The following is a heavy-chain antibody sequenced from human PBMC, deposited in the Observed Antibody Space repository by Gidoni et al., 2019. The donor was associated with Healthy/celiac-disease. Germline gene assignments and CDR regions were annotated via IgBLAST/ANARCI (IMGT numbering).Heavy chain of an antibody. V-gene: IGHV2-5*01. Sequence: QITLQESGPTRVNPTQTLTLTCTFSGLSLSTSGVGVGLFRQPPGKALEWLARIYWNDDKRYSPSLKSRLTITKDTSKNQVVLTMTNMDPVDTATYCCAHRRPYGSGGWFDPWGQGTLVTVSS. CDR1: GLSLSTSGVG. D-gene: IGHD3-10*01. CDR2: IYWNDDK. CDR3: AHRRPYGSGGWFDP. J-gene: IGHJ5*02.